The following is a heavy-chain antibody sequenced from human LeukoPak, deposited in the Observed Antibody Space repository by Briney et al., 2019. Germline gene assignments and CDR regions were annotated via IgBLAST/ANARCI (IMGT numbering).Heavy chain of an antibody. V-gene: IGHV3-23*01. CDR2: ITGRSDKT. CDR3: AKGGWLDA. CDR1: GFNFNKYD. J-gene: IGHJ5*02. Sequence: GGSLRPSCAASGFNFNKYDMTWARQAPGKGLEWVSTITGRSDKTYYTDSVKGRFVTSRNNSKDTLYLQMNSLRAEDTALYYCAKGGWLDALGQGALVTVSS.